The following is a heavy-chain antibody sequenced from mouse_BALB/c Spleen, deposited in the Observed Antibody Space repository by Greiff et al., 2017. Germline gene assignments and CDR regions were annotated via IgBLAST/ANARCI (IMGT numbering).Heavy chain of an antibody. J-gene: IGHJ2*01. V-gene: IGHV7-3*02. D-gene: IGHD1-1*01. Sequence: EVHLVESGGGLVQPGGSLRLSCATSGFTFTDYYMSWVRQPPGKALEWLGFIRNKANGYTTEYSASVKGRFTISRDNSQSILYLQMNTLRAEDSATYYCARERSFDYWGQGTTLTVSS. CDR2: IRNKANGYTT. CDR3: ARERSFDY. CDR1: GFTFTDYY.